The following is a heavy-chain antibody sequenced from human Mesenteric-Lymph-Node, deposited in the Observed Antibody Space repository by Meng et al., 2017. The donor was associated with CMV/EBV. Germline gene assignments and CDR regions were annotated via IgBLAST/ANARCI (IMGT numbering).Heavy chain of an antibody. J-gene: IGHJ5*02. Sequence: YLHWVGPAPEPVLEWMGWINPNIGGTNYAQKFQGRVTMAGDTSISTAYMELNRLRSDDTAVYYCARGMYCSSASCYEGLNYYNWFDPWGQGTLVTVSS. CDR2: INPNIGGT. V-gene: IGHV1-2*02. CDR1: Y. D-gene: IGHD2-2*01. CDR3: ARGMYCSSASCYEGLNYYNWFDP.